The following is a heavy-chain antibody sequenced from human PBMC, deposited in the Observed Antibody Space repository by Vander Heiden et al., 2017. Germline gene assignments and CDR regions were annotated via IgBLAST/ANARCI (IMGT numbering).Heavy chain of an antibody. V-gene: IGHV3-53*02. CDR2: IYRAGDT. Sequence: EVQRVDTGGGLSQPGGSLRLTCAVPGVTVCRTNMIWFRQAPGKGLQCVSDIYRAGDTYYADSVKGRFTMSRNNSNNMLYLQMNSLGADDTAVYYCARGTREYTTGWFYFDYWGQGTLVTVSS. D-gene: IGHD1-1*01. CDR3: ARGTREYTTGWFYFDY. CDR1: GVTVCRTN. J-gene: IGHJ4*02.